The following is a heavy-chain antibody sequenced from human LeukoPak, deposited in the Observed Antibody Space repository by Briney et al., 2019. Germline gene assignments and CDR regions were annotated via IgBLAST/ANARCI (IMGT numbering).Heavy chain of an antibody. CDR2: ITNSGNSK. CDR3: AKESAYCGSDCRSLSDY. Sequence: GGSLRLSRAASEFTFSSYSMNWVRQAPGKGLEWVSYITNSGNSKSYADSVKGRFTISRDNTKNTLYLQMNSLRAEDTAVYYCAKESAYCGSDCRSLSDYWGQGTLVTVSS. J-gene: IGHJ4*02. V-gene: IGHV3-48*01. D-gene: IGHD2-21*02. CDR1: EFTFSSYS.